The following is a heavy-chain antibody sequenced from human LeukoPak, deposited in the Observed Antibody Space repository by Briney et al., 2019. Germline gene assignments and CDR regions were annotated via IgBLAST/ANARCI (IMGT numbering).Heavy chain of an antibody. CDR3: AKDSMHSNYLFDY. D-gene: IGHD4-11*01. V-gene: IGHV3-43*01. Sequence: EPGGSLRLSCAASGFTFDDYTMHWVRQAPGKGLEWVSLISWDGGSTYYADSVKGRFTISRDNSKNSLYLQMNSLRTEDTALYYCAKDSMHSNYLFDYWGQGTLVTVSS. J-gene: IGHJ4*02. CDR2: ISWDGGST. CDR1: GFTFDDYT.